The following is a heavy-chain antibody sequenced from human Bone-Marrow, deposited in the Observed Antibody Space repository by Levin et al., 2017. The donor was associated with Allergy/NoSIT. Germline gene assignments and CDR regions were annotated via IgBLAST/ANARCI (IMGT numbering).Heavy chain of an antibody. J-gene: IGHJ4*02. Sequence: GGSLRLSCEVSGFSFMSYGMHWVRQAPGKGLEWVAVIWYDGSNKFYGESVKGRLTISRDNSKNTLYLDMNNLKTEDTAVYFCARSSSVSSWSGIGHWGQGTLVIVSS. D-gene: IGHD6-13*01. CDR2: IWYDGSNK. CDR3: ARSSSVSSWSGIGH. V-gene: IGHV3-33*01. CDR1: GFSFMSYG.